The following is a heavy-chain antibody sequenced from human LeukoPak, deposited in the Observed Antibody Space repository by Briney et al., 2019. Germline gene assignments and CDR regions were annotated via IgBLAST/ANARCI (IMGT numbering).Heavy chain of an antibody. V-gene: IGHV1-8*03. CDR1: GYTVTSYD. CDR3: ARPASFCGGDCPHDYYYMDV. CDR2: RKPNSGNT. D-gene: IGHD2-21*02. J-gene: IGHJ6*03. Sequence: ASEKVSCKASGYTVTSYDINWRRQATGQGLEWKGWRKPNSGNTGYAQKFQGRVTITADTSTSTAYMELSSLRSEDTAVYYCARPASFCGGDCPHDYYYMDVWGKGKTVTVSS.